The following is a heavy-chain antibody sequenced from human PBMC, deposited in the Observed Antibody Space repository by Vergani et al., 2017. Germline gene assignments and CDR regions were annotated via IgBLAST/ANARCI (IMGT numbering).Heavy chain of an antibody. D-gene: IGHD2-2*01. CDR1: GNTFSHYT. J-gene: IGHJ5*02. CDR3: YASAGDP. CDR2: INTNTGNP. V-gene: IGHV7-4-1*02. Sequence: QVQLVQSGSELKKPGASVKVSCRTSGNTFSHYTMSWVRQAPGQGLECMGWINTNTGNPTYAQGFMGRFVFSLDTSVTTTYLQINSLQAEDTAVYYCYASAGDPWGQGTLVTVSA.